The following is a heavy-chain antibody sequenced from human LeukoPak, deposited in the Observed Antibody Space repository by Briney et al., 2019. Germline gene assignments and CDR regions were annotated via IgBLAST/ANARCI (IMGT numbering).Heavy chain of an antibody. CDR3: AEDEVTSGGGLAS. Sequence: GGSLRLSCAASGFTVSGTHMSWVRQPPGKGLEWVSAMYTGGTTYYADSVQGRFTISRDTSKNTLYLHMNIVRVEDTAVYYCAEDEVTSGGGLASWGQGTLVTVSS. CDR1: GFTVSGTH. V-gene: IGHV3-53*01. CDR2: MYTGGTT. J-gene: IGHJ4*02. D-gene: IGHD3-16*01.